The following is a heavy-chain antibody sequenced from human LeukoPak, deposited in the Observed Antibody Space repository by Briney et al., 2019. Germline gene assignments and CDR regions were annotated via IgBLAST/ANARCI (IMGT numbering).Heavy chain of an antibody. CDR3: ARAPRYCSGAICYADY. J-gene: IGHJ4*02. D-gene: IGHD2-15*01. V-gene: IGHV3-21*01. CDR2: ISGSITYI. Sequence: GGSLRLSCAASGFTFSSYSMNWVRLAPGKGLEWVASISGSITYIFYADSVKGRFTISRDNAKNSLYLQMNSLRAEDTAVYYCARAPRYCSGAICYADYWGQGTLVTVSS. CDR1: GFTFSSYS.